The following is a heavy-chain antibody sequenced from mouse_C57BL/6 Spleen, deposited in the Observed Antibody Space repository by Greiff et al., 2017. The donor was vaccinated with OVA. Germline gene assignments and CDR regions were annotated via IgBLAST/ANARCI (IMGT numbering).Heavy chain of an antibody. CDR1: GFTFSNYW. D-gene: IGHD2-4*01. Sequence: EVKLQESGGGLVQPGGSMKLSCVASGFTFSNYWMNWVRQSPEKGLEWVAQIRSKSDNYATHYAESVKGRFTISRDDSKSSVYLQMNNLRAEDTGIYYCTEGDYENAMDYWGQGTSVTVSS. J-gene: IGHJ4*01. CDR2: IRSKSDNYAT. CDR3: TEGDYENAMDY. V-gene: IGHV6-3*01.